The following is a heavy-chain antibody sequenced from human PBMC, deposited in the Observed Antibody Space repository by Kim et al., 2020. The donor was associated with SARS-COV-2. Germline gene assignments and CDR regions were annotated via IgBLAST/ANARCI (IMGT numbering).Heavy chain of an antibody. CDR1: GFTFSSYG. CDR2: ISYDGSNK. D-gene: IGHD3-10*01. V-gene: IGHV3-33*05. Sequence: GGSLRLSCAASGFTFSSYGMHWVRQAPGKGLEWVAVISYDGSNKYYADSVKGRFTISRDNSKNTLYLQMNSLRAEDTAVYYCARDYYGSGRNGGWFDPWGQGTLVTVSS. J-gene: IGHJ5*02. CDR3: ARDYYGSGRNGGWFDP.